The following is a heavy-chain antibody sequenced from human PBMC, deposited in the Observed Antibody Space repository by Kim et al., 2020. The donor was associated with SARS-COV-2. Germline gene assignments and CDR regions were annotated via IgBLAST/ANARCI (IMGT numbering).Heavy chain of an antibody. D-gene: IGHD3-3*01. J-gene: IGHJ4*02. Sequence: VKGRFNISRDHSKNTLYLQMNSLSAEDTGVYYCARDFAFGGTGRDVFDYWGQGTLVTVSS. V-gene: IGHV3-30*07. CDR3: ARDFAFGGTGRDVFDY.